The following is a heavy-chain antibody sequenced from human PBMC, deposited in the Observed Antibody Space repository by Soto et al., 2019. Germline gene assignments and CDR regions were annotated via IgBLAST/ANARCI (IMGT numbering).Heavy chain of an antibody. J-gene: IGHJ6*02. D-gene: IGHD1-26*01. V-gene: IGHV3-33*01. CDR2: IWHDGNNK. CDR3: ASDLVGASDSYGLDV. Sequence: GGSLRLSCAASGFTFSNYGMHWVRQAPGKGLELVAIIWHDGNNKYYADSVSGRFIISRDNSKNRLYLQMNSLRAEDTAVYYCASDLVGASDSYGLDVWGQGT. CDR1: GFTFSNYG.